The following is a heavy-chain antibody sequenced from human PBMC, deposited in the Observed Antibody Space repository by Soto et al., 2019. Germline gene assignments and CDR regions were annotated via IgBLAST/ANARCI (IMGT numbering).Heavy chain of an antibody. V-gene: IGHV3-23*01. CDR1: GFTFNNYV. CDR3: AKDLIGTVADAFEI. Sequence: GGSLRLSCAASGFTFNNYVMTWVRQAPGKGLEWVSAISGSGDGTYYADSVKGRFTISRDNSKNTLYLQMNSVRAEDTALYYCAKDLIGTVADAFEIWGQGTMVTVSS. D-gene: IGHD6-19*01. CDR2: ISGSGDGT. J-gene: IGHJ3*02.